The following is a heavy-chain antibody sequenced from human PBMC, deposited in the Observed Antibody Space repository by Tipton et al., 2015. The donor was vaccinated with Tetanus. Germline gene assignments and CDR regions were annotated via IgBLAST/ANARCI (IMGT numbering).Heavy chain of an antibody. V-gene: IGHV4-59*07. CDR2: IYYSGST. D-gene: IGHD6-13*01. CDR1: GRSISSYY. CDR3: ARSEQQLVRGYYYYYYMDV. J-gene: IGHJ6*03. Sequence: TLSLTCTVSGRSISSYYWSWIRQPPGKGLEWIGYIYYSGSTNYNPSLKSRVTISVDTSKNQFSLKLSSVTAADTAVYYCARSEQQLVRGYYYYYYMDVWGKGTTVPVSS.